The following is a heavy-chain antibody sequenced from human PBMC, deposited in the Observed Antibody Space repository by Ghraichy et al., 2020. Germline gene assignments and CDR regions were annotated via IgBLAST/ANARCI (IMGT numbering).Heavy chain of an antibody. V-gene: IGHV3-30*18. CDR3: AKDAEEGYGMDV. J-gene: IGHJ6*02. D-gene: IGHD6-13*01. CDR2: ISYDGTNK. CDR1: GLRFDDYG. Sequence: GALRLSCAASGLRFDDYGMHWVRQAPGKGLEWLAVISYDGTNKQYAESVEGQFTISRDNAKNMVFLQMKSLRAGDTAIYYCAKDAEEGYGMDVWGQGTTVTVSS.